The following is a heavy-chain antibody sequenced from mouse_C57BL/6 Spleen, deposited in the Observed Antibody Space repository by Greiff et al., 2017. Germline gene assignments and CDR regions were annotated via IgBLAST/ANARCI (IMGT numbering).Heavy chain of an antibody. D-gene: IGHD3-3*01. CDR1: GFTFSDYY. CDR3: ARDGGTRGYFDY. J-gene: IGHJ2*01. CDR2: INYDGSST. V-gene: IGHV5-16*01. Sequence: EVLLVESEGGLVQPGSSMKLSCTASGFTFSDYYMAWVRQVPEKGLEWVANINYDGSSTYYLDSLKSRFIISRDNAKNILYLQMSSLKSEDTATYYCARDGGTRGYFDYWGQGTTLTVSS.